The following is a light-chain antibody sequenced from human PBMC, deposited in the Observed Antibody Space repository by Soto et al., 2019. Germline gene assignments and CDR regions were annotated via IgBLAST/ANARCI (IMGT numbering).Light chain of an antibody. CDR3: MQGTHWPLT. CDR2: KVS. CDR1: QGLLYSDGSTY. Sequence: DVVLTQSPLSLPVTLGQPASISCRSSQGLLYSDGSTYLNWFHQRPGQSPRRLIYKVSIRDSGVPDRFSGSGSGTDFTLRISRVEAEDVGVYYCMQGTHWPLTFGGGTKVEIK. J-gene: IGKJ4*01. V-gene: IGKV2-30*01.